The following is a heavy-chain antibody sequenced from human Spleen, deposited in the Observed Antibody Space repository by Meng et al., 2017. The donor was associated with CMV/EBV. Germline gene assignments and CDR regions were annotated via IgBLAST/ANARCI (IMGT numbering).Heavy chain of an antibody. CDR2: ISYDGSNK. CDR1: GFTFSTYA. V-gene: IGHV3-30-3*01. Sequence: SGFTFSTYAMHWVRQAPGKGLEWVAVISYDGSNKYYADSVKGRLTISRDNSKNTLYLQMNSLRAEDTAVYFCARSSDYDFWSEIDCWGQGTLVTVSS. D-gene: IGHD3-3*01. CDR3: ARSSDYDFWSEIDC. J-gene: IGHJ4*02.